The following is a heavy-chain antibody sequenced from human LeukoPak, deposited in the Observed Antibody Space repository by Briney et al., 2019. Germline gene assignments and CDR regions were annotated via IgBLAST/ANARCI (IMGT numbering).Heavy chain of an antibody. CDR3: ASNSFDYYGSGSYSVDY. V-gene: IGHV3-30*04. J-gene: IGHJ4*02. CDR1: GFTFSSYV. CDR2: ISYDGSNE. Sequence: GGSLRLSCAASGFTFSSYVMHWVRQAPGKGLEWVAIISYDGSNEYYADSVKGRLTISRDNSKNTLYLQMNSLSAADTAVYYCASNSFDYYGSGSYSVDYWGQGTLVTVSS. D-gene: IGHD3-10*01.